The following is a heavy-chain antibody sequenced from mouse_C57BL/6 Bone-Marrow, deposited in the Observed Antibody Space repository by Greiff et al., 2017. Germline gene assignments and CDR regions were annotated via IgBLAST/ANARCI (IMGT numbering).Heavy chain of an antibody. CDR1: GFTFSSYA. V-gene: IGHV5-4*03. Sequence: EVMLVESGGGLVKPGGSLKLSCAASGFTFSSYAMSWVRQTPEKRLEWVATISDGGSYTYYPDNVKGRFTISRDNAKNNLYLQMSHLKSEDTALYYCARGGIYYGNYDYFDYWGQGTTLTVSS. D-gene: IGHD2-1*01. J-gene: IGHJ2*01. CDR2: ISDGGSYT. CDR3: ARGGIYYGNYDYFDY.